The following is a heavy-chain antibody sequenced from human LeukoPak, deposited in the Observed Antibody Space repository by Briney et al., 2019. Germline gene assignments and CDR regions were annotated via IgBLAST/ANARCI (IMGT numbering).Heavy chain of an antibody. CDR3: ARMENWGSVDY. J-gene: IGHJ4*02. CDR1: GGSFSGYS. V-gene: IGHV4-34*01. Sequence: PSETLSLTCAVYGGSFSGYSWSWVRQPPGKGLEWIGEISHSGRTNSNPSLKSRVTISVDKSKNQFSLKLTSVTVADTAVYYCARMENWGSVDYWGQGTLVTVSS. D-gene: IGHD7-27*01. CDR2: ISHSGRT.